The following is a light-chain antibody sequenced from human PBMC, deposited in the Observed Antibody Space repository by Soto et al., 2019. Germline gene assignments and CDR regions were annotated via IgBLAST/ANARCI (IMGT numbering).Light chain of an antibody. CDR1: QGIGSF. CDR2: GAS. Sequence: DIQMTQSPSSLSASVGDRVTITCRASQGIGSFLAWYQQKPGKVPILLIHGASTLQSGVPSRFSGSGSETDFTLTITSLQPEDVATYYCQKYSSAPFTFGPGTKVDIK. CDR3: QKYSSAPFT. J-gene: IGKJ3*01. V-gene: IGKV1-27*01.